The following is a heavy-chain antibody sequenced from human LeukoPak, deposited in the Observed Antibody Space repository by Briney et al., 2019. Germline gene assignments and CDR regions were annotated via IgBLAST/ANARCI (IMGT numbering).Heavy chain of an antibody. D-gene: IGHD3-22*01. J-gene: IGHJ4*02. CDR2: ISSGSTYM. CDR1: GFTFSSYS. CDR3: AREKRHYDSSGYYYALFDY. V-gene: IGHV3-21*04. Sequence: PGGSLRLSCAAPGFTFSSYSMNWVRQAPGKGLEWVSSISSGSTYMYYADSVKGRFTISRENAKNSLYLQMNSLRAEDTAVYYCAREKRHYDSSGYYYALFDYWGQGTLVTVSS.